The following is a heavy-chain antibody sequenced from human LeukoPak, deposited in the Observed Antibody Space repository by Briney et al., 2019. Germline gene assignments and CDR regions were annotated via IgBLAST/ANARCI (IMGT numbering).Heavy chain of an antibody. J-gene: IGHJ4*02. D-gene: IGHD2-2*02. CDR2: ISYDGSNK. CDR3: ATITPYCSSTSCYTDY. Sequence: GGSLRLSCAASGFTFSSYGMHWVRQAPGKGLEWVAVISYDGSNKYYADSVKGRFTISRDNSKNTLYLQMNSLRAEDTAVYYCATITPYCSSTSCYTDYWGQGTLVTVSS. CDR1: GFTFSSYG. V-gene: IGHV3-30*03.